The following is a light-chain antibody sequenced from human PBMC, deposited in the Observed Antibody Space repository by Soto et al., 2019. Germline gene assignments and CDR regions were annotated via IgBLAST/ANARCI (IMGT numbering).Light chain of an antibody. V-gene: IGKV1-39*01. J-gene: IGKJ1*01. CDR2: AAS. CDR3: QQSYITPPGT. CDR1: QSISSW. Sequence: DIQMTQSPSTLSASVGVRVTITCRASQSISSWLACYQQKPGKAPKLLIYAASGLQTGVPSRFSGSGSGTDFTLSISSLQREDFATYYCQQSYITPPGTFGQGTKVDIK.